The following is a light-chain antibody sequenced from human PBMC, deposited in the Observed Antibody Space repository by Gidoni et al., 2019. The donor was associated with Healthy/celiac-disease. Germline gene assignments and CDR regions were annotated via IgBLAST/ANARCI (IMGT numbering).Light chain of an antibody. CDR1: KLGDKY. J-gene: IGLJ2*01. V-gene: IGLV3-1*01. Sequence: SYELTQQPSVPVSPGQTASITCSGDKLGDKYACWYQQKPGQSPVLVIYQDSKRPSGIPERFSGSNSGNTATLTISGTQAMDEADYYCQAWDSSTAHVVFGGGTKLTVL. CDR3: QAWDSSTAHVV. CDR2: QDS.